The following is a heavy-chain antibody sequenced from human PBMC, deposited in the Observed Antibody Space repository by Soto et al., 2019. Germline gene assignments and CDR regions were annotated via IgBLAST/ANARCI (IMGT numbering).Heavy chain of an antibody. CDR2: IDWDDDK. Sequence: SGPTLVNPTQTLTLTCTFSGFSLSTSGMCVSWIRQPPGKALEWLALIDWDDDKYYSTSLKTRLTISKDTSKNQVVLTMTNMDPVDTATYYCARQNYYGSGSYYNAGPYYYYYGMAVWGQGTTVTVSS. D-gene: IGHD3-10*01. CDR3: ARQNYYGSGSYYNAGPYYYYYGMAV. V-gene: IGHV2-70*01. J-gene: IGHJ6*02. CDR1: GFSLSTSGMC.